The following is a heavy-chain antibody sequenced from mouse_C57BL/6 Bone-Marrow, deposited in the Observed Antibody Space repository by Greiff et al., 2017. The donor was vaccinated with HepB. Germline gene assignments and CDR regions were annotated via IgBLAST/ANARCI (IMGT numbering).Heavy chain of an antibody. CDR1: GFTFSSYG. CDR3: ARHDHYGSYY. Sequence: EVKLQESGGDLVKPGGSLKLSCAASGFTFSSYGMSWVRQTPDKRLEWVATISSGGSYTYYPDSVKGRFTISRDNAKNTLYLQMSSLKSEDTAMYYCARHDHYGSYYWGQGTTLTVSS. CDR2: ISSGGSYT. D-gene: IGHD1-1*01. V-gene: IGHV5-6*01. J-gene: IGHJ2*01.